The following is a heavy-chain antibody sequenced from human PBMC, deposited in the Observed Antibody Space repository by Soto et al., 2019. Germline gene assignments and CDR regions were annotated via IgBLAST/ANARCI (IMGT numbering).Heavy chain of an antibody. V-gene: IGHV4-59*01. Sequence: SETLSLTCTVSGGSISSYYWSWIRQPPGKGLEWIGYIYYSGSTNYNPSLKSRVTISVDTSKNQFSLKLSSVTAADTAVYYCARGAVVPAAISYYGMDVWGQGTTVTVSS. CDR1: GGSISSYY. CDR3: ARGAVVPAAISYYGMDV. D-gene: IGHD2-2*01. CDR2: IYYSGST. J-gene: IGHJ6*02.